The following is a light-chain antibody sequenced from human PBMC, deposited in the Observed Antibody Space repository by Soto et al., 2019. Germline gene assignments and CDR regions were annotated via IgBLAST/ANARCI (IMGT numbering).Light chain of an antibody. CDR1: QSITSW. CDR3: QHYNSYPWT. CDR2: KAS. V-gene: IGKV1-5*03. J-gene: IGKJ1*01. Sequence: DIQMTQSPSTLSASVGDRVTITCRASQSITSWLAWYQQKPGKAPKLLIYKASSLERGVPSRFSGSGSGIEFNLTISRLQADDFATYYCQHYNSYPWTFGQGTKVEIK.